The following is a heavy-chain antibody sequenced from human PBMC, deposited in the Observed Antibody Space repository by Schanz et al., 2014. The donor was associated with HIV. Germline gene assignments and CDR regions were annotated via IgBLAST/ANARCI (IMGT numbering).Heavy chain of an antibody. CDR1: GFTFDDYA. Sequence: EVHLEESGGGLVQPGRSLRLSCEASGFTFDDYAMHWVRLAPGKGLEWVTSIDWDGNTRDYADSVKGRFTISRDNSKNTLDLQMNSLRAEDTAVYYCARDKYSSGWSTTGPPDYWGQGTLVTVSP. D-gene: IGHD6-19*01. CDR2: IDWDGNTR. J-gene: IGHJ4*02. V-gene: IGHV3-9*01. CDR3: ARDKYSSGWSTTGPPDY.